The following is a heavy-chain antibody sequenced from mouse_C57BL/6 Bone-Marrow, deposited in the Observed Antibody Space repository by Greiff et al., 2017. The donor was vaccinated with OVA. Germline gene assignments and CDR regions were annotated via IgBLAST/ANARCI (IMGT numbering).Heavy chain of an antibody. CDR2: IDPSASYT. J-gene: IGHJ4*01. Sequence: QVQLQQPGAELVMPGASVKLSCKASGYTFTSYWMHWVKQRPGQGLEWIGEIDPSASYTNYNQKFKGKSTLTVDKSSSTAYMQLSSLTSEDSAVYYCAREGIYYYGSSPWDYWGQGTSVTVSS. CDR1: GYTFTSYW. V-gene: IGHV1-69*01. D-gene: IGHD1-1*01. CDR3: AREGIYYYGSSPWDY.